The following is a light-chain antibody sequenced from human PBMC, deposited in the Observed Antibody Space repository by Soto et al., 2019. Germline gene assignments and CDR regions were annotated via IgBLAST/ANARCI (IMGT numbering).Light chain of an antibody. CDR2: DVS. Sequence: QSVLTQPASVSGSPGQSIAISCTGTSSDVGGYTYVSWYQQYPGKAPKLMIYDVSNRPSGVSDRFSDSKSGNTASLTISGLQSEDEADYYCSSYTSSSSYVFGTGTKVTVL. V-gene: IGLV2-14*01. J-gene: IGLJ1*01. CDR1: SSDVGGYTY. CDR3: SSYTSSSSYV.